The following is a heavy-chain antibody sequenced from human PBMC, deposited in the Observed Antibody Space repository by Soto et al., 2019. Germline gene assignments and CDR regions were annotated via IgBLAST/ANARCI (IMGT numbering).Heavy chain of an antibody. V-gene: IGHV4-30-2*01. J-gene: IGHJ5*02. CDR3: ARVPGP. Sequence: PSETLSLTCAFSGGSISSGGYPWSWIRQPPGKGLEWIGYIYHSGSAYYNPSLKSRLTISVDRSKNQFSLKLSSVTAADTAVYYCARVPGPWGQGTLVTVSS. CDR2: IYHSGSA. CDR1: GGSISSGGYP.